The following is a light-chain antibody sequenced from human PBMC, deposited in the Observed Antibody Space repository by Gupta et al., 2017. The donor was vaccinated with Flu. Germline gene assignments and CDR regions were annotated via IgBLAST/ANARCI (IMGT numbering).Light chain of an antibody. CDR3: SSYTTISTLV. J-gene: IGLJ1*01. V-gene: IGLV2-14*01. CDR1: SGDVGSYNY. CDR2: EVS. Sequence: QSALTQPASVSGSPGQSITISCTGTSGDVGSYNYVSWYQQHPGKAPKLVISEVSNRPSGVSNRFSGSKSGNTASLTISGLQAEDEADYYCSSYTTISTLVFGTGTKVTVL.